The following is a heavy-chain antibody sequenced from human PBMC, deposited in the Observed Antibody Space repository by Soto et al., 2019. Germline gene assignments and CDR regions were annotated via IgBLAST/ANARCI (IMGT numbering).Heavy chain of an antibody. J-gene: IGHJ4*02. D-gene: IGHD4-17*01. Sequence: EVQLVESGGGLVQPGGSLRLSCAASGFTFSSYEMNWVRQAPGKGLEWVSYISSSGSTIYYADSVKGRFTISRDNAKNSLYLQMNSLRAEDTAVYYCARAGTTVTNKTPDYWGQGTLVTVSS. CDR1: GFTFSSYE. CDR2: ISSSGSTI. CDR3: ARAGTTVTNKTPDY. V-gene: IGHV3-48*03.